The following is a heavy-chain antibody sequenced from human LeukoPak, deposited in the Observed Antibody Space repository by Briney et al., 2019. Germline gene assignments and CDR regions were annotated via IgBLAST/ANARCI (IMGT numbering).Heavy chain of an antibody. J-gene: IGHJ4*02. CDR2: ISGSGGGT. V-gene: IGHV3-23*01. D-gene: IGHD1-14*01. Sequence: PGGSLRLSCAASGFTFSSYAMSWVRQAPGKGLEWVSSISGSGGGTYYADSVKGRFTISRDNSKNTLYLQTNSLRAEDTAIYYCAKAGIPFAFDYWGQGTLVTVSS. CDR3: AKAGIPFAFDY. CDR1: GFTFSSYA.